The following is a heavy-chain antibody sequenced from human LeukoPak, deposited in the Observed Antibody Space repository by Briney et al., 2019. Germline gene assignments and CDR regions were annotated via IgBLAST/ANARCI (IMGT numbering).Heavy chain of an antibody. Sequence: GSLRLSCAASGFTFSSYAMSWVRQAPGKGLEWGSGISGSGGSTYYADSVKGRFTTSRDNSKHTAYLQMNSLRTEDTAVYYCAKTPKIRGVSNFDYWGQGTLVTVSS. J-gene: IGHJ4*02. D-gene: IGHD3-10*01. CDR3: AKTPKIRGVSNFDY. V-gene: IGHV3-23*01. CDR1: GFTFSSYA. CDR2: ISGSGGST.